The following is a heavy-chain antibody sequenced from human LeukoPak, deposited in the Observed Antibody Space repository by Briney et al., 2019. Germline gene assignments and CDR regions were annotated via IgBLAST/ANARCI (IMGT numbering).Heavy chain of an antibody. CDR3: AKDYYDSSGRWFDP. D-gene: IGHD3-22*01. V-gene: IGHV3-23*01. J-gene: IGHJ5*02. Sequence: GGSLRLSCAASGFTLSSYAMSWVRQAPGKGLEWVSAISGSGGSTYYADSVKGRFTISRDNSKNTLYLQMNSLRAEDTAVYYCAKDYYDSSGRWFDPWGQGTLVTVSS. CDR2: ISGSGGST. CDR1: GFTLSSYA.